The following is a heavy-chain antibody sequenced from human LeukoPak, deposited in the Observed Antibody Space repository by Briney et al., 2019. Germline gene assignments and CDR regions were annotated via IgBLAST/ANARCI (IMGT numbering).Heavy chain of an antibody. J-gene: IGHJ6*02. CDR2: INPSGGST. Sequence: ASVKVSCKASGYTFTSYYMHWVRQAPGQGLEWMGIINPSGGSTSYTQKFQGRVTMTRDTSTSTVYMELSSLRAEDTAVYYCAKVGVEGYSSSWDYYYYGMDVWGQGTTVTVSS. D-gene: IGHD6-13*01. V-gene: IGHV1-46*01. CDR1: GYTFTSYY. CDR3: AKVGVEGYSSSWDYYYYGMDV.